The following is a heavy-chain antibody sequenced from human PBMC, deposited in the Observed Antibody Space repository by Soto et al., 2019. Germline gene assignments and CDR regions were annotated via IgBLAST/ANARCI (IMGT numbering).Heavy chain of an antibody. J-gene: IGHJ4*02. CDR1: GFTFSSYS. Sequence: EVQLVESGGGLVKPGGSLRLSGAASGFTFSSYSMNWVRQAPGKGLEWVSSISSSSSYIYYADSVKGRFTISRDNAKHSLYLKKNSPSADDPAVYYCAREDLYNGLDYWGEGTLVTFSS. CDR3: AREDLYNGLDY. D-gene: IGHD1-20*01. V-gene: IGHV3-21*01. CDR2: ISSSSSYI.